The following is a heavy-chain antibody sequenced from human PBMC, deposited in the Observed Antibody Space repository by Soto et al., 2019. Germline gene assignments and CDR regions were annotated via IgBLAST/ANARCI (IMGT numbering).Heavy chain of an antibody. CDR2: ISRNSGTI. V-gene: IGHV3-9*01. J-gene: IGHJ4*02. Sequence: EVQLVESGGGLVQPGRSLRLSCVVSGFTFDDYVMHWVRQAPGKGLEWVSGISRNSGTIEYADSVKGRFTVSRDNAKNSLYLQMYSLKAEDTALYCCVKDMGYGSSSTFDYWGQGTLVTVSS. CDR3: VKDMGYGSSSTFDY. D-gene: IGHD6-6*01. CDR1: GFTFDDYV.